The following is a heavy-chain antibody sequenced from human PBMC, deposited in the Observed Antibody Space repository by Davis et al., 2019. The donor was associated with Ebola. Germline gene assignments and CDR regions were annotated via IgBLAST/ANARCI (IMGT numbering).Heavy chain of an antibody. V-gene: IGHV4-34*01. CDR1: GGSFSGYY. D-gene: IGHD1-14*01. J-gene: IGHJ4*02. CDR3: VRGAGTPDPPNY. Sequence: PSETLSLTCAVYGGSFSGYYWSWIRQPPGKGLEWIGEINHSGSTNYNPSLKSRVTMSADTSKNQFSLNVTSVTSADAAVYYCVRGAGTPDPPNYWGQGTRVTVSS. CDR2: INHSGST.